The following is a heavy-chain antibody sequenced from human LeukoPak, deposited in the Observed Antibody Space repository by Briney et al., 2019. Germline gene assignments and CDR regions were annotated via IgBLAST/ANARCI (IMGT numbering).Heavy chain of an antibody. CDR2: IIPIFGIA. Sequence: SVKVSCKASGGTFSSYAISWVRQAPGQGFEWMGRIIPIFGIANYAQKFQGRVTITADKSTSTAYMELSSLRSKDTAVYYCARGPSGIAAAGTWDYWGQGTLVTVSS. V-gene: IGHV1-69*04. J-gene: IGHJ4*02. D-gene: IGHD6-13*01. CDR3: ARGPSGIAAAGTWDY. CDR1: GGTFSSYA.